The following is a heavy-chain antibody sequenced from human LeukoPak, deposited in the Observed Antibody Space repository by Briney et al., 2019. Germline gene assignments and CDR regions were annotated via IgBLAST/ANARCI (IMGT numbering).Heavy chain of an antibody. Sequence: SETLSLTCTVSGGSISGHYWTWIRQPPGKGLEWIGYIYYSGSTNYNPSLESRVTISVDTSKNQLSLKLRSVTAADTAVYYCASYPAELYYFDYWGQGTLVTVSS. J-gene: IGHJ4*02. CDR3: ASYPAELYYFDY. CDR2: IYYSGST. V-gene: IGHV4-59*11. D-gene: IGHD1-14*01. CDR1: GGSISGHY.